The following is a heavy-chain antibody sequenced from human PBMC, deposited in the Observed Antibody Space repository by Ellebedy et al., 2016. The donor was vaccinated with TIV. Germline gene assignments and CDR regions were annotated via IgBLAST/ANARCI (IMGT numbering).Heavy chain of an antibody. CDR1: GGSISSYY. V-gene: IGHV4-59*01. CDR2: IYYSGST. CDR3: ARARWAARHSPGYDY. J-gene: IGHJ4*02. D-gene: IGHD6-6*01. Sequence: SETLSLXXTVSGGSISSYYWSWIRQPPGKGLEWIGYIYYSGSTNYNPSLKSRVTISVDTSKNQFSLKLSSVTAADTAVYYCARARWAARHSPGYDYWGQGTLVTVSS.